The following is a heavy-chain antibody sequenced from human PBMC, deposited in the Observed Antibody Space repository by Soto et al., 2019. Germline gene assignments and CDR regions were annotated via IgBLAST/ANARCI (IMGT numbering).Heavy chain of an antibody. D-gene: IGHD2-15*01. Sequence: PVGSLRLSCAASGFTFSSYAMHWVRQAPGKGLEWVAVISYDGSNKYYADSVKGRFTISRDNSKNTLYLQMNSLRAEDTAVYYCARDGHIVVVVAATGWFDPWGQGTLVTVSS. CDR1: GFTFSSYA. V-gene: IGHV3-30-3*01. CDR2: ISYDGSNK. CDR3: ARDGHIVVVVAATGWFDP. J-gene: IGHJ5*02.